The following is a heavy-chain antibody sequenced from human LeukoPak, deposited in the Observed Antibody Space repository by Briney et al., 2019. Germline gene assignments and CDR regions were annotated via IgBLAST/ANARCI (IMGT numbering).Heavy chain of an antibody. CDR3: AKDGGLWVSAHWGDS. V-gene: IGHV3-23*01. CDR1: GGSISSGGYY. Sequence: LSLTCTVSGGSISSGGYYWSWVRQAPGKGLEWVSTITTSDGNTYYADSVKGRFTVSRDNSKNTLFLQMNSLRAEDTAVYYCAKDGGLWVSAHWGDSWGRGTLVTVSS. D-gene: IGHD7-27*01. J-gene: IGHJ4*02. CDR2: ITTSDGNT.